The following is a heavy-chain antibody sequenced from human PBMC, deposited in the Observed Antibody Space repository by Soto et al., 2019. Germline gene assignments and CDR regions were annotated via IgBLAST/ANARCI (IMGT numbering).Heavy chain of an antibody. V-gene: IGHV1-8*01. CDR3: ARSYSSGWYLVFSVGHYGMDV. CDR1: GYTFTSYD. J-gene: IGHJ6*02. CDR2: MNPNSGNT. D-gene: IGHD6-19*01. Sequence: ASVKVSCKASGYTFTSYDINWVRQATGQGLKWMGWMNPNSGNTGYAQKFQGRVTMTRNTSISTAYMELSSLRSEDTAVYYCARSYSSGWYLVFSVGHYGMDVWGQGTTVTVSS.